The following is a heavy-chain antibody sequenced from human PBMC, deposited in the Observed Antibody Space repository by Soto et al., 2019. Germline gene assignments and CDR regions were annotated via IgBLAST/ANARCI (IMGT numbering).Heavy chain of an antibody. CDR1: GFTFSSYA. V-gene: IGHV3-30-3*01. CDR3: ARDPYSSSWYDFAY. D-gene: IGHD6-13*01. CDR2: ISYDGSNK. Sequence: QVQLVESGGGVVQPGRSLRLSCAASGFTFSSYAMHWVRQAPGKGLEWVAVISYDGSNKYYADSVKGRFTISRDNSKNTLYLQMNSLRAEDTAVYYCARDPYSSSWYDFAYWGQGTLVTVSS. J-gene: IGHJ4*02.